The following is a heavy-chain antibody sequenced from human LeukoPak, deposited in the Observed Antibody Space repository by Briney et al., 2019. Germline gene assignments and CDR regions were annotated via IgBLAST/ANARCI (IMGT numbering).Heavy chain of an antibody. V-gene: IGHV3-30*03. J-gene: IGHJ4*02. D-gene: IGHD3-22*01. CDR2: ISYDGSNK. Sequence: GGSLRLSCAASGFTFSSYGMHWVRQAPGKGLEWVAVISYDGSNKYYADSVKGRFTISRDNSKNTLYLQMNSLRAEDTAVYYCARVRADYDTSGYDYWGQGTLVTVSS. CDR3: ARVRADYDTSGYDY. CDR1: GFTFSSYG.